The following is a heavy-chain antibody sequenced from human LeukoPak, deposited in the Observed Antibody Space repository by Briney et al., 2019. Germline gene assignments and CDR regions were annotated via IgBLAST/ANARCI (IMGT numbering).Heavy chain of an antibody. Sequence: PGGSLRLSCAASGFTFSSYWMSWVRQAPGKGLEWVANIKQDGSEKYYVDSVKGRFTISRDNAKNSLYLQMNSLRAEDTAVYYCAKAAYQPLLSWFDPWGQGTLVTVSS. CDR3: AKAAYQPLLSWFDP. CDR2: IKQDGSEK. CDR1: GFTFSSYW. J-gene: IGHJ5*02. D-gene: IGHD2-2*01. V-gene: IGHV3-7*01.